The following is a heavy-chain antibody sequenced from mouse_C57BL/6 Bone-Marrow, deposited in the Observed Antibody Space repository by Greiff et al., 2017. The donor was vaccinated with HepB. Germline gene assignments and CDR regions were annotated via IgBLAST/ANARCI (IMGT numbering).Heavy chain of an antibody. D-gene: IGHD2-3*01. V-gene: IGHV1-4*01. CDR1: GYTFTSYT. CDR3: ARWDGYFFAY. CDR2: INPSSGYT. Sequence: VQLQQSGAELERPGASVKMSCKASGYTFTSYTMHWVKQRPGQGLEWIGYINPSSGYTKYNQKFKDKATLTADKSSSTAYMQLSSLTSEDSAVYYCARWDGYFFAYWGQGTLVTVSA. J-gene: IGHJ3*01.